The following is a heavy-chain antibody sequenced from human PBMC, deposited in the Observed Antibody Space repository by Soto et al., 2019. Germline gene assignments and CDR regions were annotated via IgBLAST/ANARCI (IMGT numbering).Heavy chain of an antibody. CDR1: GYTFTRYD. CDR2: MNPNSGNT. V-gene: IGHV1-8*01. Sequence: ASVKVSCKASGYTFTRYDISWVRQATGQGLEWMGWMNPNSGNTGYAQKFQGRVTMTRNTSISTAYMELSSLRSEDTAVYYCARDLRYCSGGSCQNDYWGQGTLVTVSS. CDR3: ARDLRYCSGGSCQNDY. J-gene: IGHJ4*02. D-gene: IGHD2-15*01.